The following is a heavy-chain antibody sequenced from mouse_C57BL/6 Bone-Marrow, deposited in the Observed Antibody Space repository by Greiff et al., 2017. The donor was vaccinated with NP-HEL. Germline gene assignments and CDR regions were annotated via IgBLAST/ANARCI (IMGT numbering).Heavy chain of an antibody. CDR2: ISNLAYSI. J-gene: IGHJ2*01. CDR3: ARQEDYYGSMYYFDY. V-gene: IGHV5-15*01. CDR1: GFTFSDYG. D-gene: IGHD1-1*01. Sequence: EVQGVESGGGLVQPGGSLKLSCAASGFTFSDYGMAWVRQAPRKGPEWVAFISNLAYSIYYADTVTGRFTISRENAKNTLYLEMSSLRSEDTAMYYCARQEDYYGSMYYFDYWGQGTTLTVSS.